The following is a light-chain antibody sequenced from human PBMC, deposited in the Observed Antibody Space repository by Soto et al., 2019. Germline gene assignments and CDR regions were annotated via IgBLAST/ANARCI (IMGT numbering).Light chain of an antibody. CDR3: CSYTGSYTVA. CDR1: GSDVGGYNC. V-gene: IGLV2-11*01. Sequence: QSALTQPRSVSGSPGQSVTISCTGTGSDVGGYNCVSWYQQYPGKAPRLMIYDVTKRPSGVPDRFSGSKSGNTASLTISGLQAEDEADYFCCSYTGSYTVAFGGGTKLTVL. CDR2: DVT. J-gene: IGLJ2*01.